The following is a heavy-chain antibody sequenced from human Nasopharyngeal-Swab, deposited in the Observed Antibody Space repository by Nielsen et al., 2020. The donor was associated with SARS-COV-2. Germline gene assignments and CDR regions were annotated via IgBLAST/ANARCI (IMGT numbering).Heavy chain of an antibody. J-gene: IGHJ4*02. V-gene: IGHV4-39*01. CDR2: IYYSGST. Sequence: SETLSLTCTVSGGSISSSIYYWGWIRHPPGKGLEWIGSIYYSGSTYYNPSLKSRVTISVDTSKNQFSLKLSSVTAADTAVYYCARLDAGYSSGWYYFDYWGQGTLVTVSS. D-gene: IGHD6-19*01. CDR1: GGSISSSIYY. CDR3: ARLDAGYSSGWYYFDY.